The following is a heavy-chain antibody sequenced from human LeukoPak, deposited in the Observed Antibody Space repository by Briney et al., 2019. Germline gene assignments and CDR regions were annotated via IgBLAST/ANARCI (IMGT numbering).Heavy chain of an antibody. CDR3: ARDCSSTSCYTRYDY. Sequence: SETLSLTCTVSGGSISSYYWSWIRQPAGKGLEWLGRIYTSGSTNYNPSLKSRVTMSVDTSKNQFSLKLSSVTAADTAVYYCARDCSSTSCYTRYDYWGQGTLVTVSS. D-gene: IGHD2-2*02. CDR1: GGSISSYY. CDR2: IYTSGST. V-gene: IGHV4-4*07. J-gene: IGHJ4*02.